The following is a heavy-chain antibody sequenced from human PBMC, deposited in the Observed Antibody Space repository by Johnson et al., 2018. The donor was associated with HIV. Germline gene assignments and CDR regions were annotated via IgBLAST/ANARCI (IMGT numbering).Heavy chain of an antibody. D-gene: IGHD2-2*01. Sequence: VQLVESGGGLVQPEGSLRLSCAASGFTFSSYAMNWVRQAPGKGLEWVSSISGSGGSTYYADSIKGRLTISRDNYKNTRYLQMNSLLAEDTAVYYCAKGLVPVAVSGRTGEPDAFDIWGQGTMVTVSS. CDR3: AKGLVPVAVSGRTGEPDAFDI. CDR1: GFTFSSYA. CDR2: ISGSGGST. V-gene: IGHV3-23*04. J-gene: IGHJ3*02.